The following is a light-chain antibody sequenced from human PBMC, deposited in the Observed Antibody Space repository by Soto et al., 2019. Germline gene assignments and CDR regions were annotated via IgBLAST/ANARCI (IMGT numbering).Light chain of an antibody. CDR3: QHYRRNTGS. J-gene: IGKJ1*01. CDR2: GAS. CDR1: QSVGTW. Sequence: DIQMTQSPSTLSASVGGRVTITCRASQSVGTWVTWYQQKPGKAPKLLIYGASNLESGVPSRFSGSGSGTEFTLTITTLQPDDFATYFCQHYRRNTGSFGPGTKVDI. V-gene: IGKV1-5*01.